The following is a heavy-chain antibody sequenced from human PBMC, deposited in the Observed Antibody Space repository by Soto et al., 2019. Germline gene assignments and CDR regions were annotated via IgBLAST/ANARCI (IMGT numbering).Heavy chain of an antibody. V-gene: IGHV4-59*01. CDR1: GGSISGYY. CDR3: ARVQSGSYALYYFDY. CDR2: VYYSGST. Sequence: SETLSLTCTVSGGSISGYYWSWIRQPPGQGLEWIGYVYYSGSTNYNPSLKSRVTISVDKSKNQISLKLSSVTAGDTAVYFCARVQSGSYALYYFDYWGQGTLVTVSS. J-gene: IGHJ4*02. D-gene: IGHD1-26*01.